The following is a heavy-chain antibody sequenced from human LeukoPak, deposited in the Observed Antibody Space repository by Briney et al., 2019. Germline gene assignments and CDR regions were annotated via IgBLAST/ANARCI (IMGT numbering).Heavy chain of an antibody. V-gene: IGHV3-48*01. CDR2: ITASSSTE. D-gene: IGHD2-2*01. J-gene: IGHJ5*02. CDR3: RGNEYCTRYSCYLLDSGNWFDP. CDR1: GFTFSSYS. Sequence: GGSLRLSCAASGFTFSSYSMNWVRQAPGKGLEWVSYITASSSTEYYADSVKGRFTISRDNAKNSLYLQQKSLRAEDAAVYYCRGNEYCTRYSCYLLDSGNWFDPWGPGTLVTVSS.